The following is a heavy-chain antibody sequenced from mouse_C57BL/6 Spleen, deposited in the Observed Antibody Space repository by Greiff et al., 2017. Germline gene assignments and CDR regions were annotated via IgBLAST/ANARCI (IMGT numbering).Heavy chain of an antibody. V-gene: IGHV1-72*01. CDR3: AREFITTVVAGDYFDY. CDR1: GYTFTSYW. J-gene: IGHJ2*01. D-gene: IGHD1-1*01. CDR2: IDPNSGGT. Sequence: QSCKASGYTFTSYWMHWVKQRPGRGLEWIGRIDPNSGGTKYNEKFKSKATLTVDKPSSTAYMQLSSLTSEDSAVYYCAREFITTVVAGDYFDYWGQGTTLTVSS.